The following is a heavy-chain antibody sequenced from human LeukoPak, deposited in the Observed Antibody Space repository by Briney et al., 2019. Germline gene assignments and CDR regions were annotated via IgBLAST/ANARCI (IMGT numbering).Heavy chain of an antibody. CDR1: GASISSNTYY. D-gene: IGHD3-22*01. J-gene: IGHJ3*02. V-gene: IGHV4-39*01. Sequence: KTSETLSLTCTVSGASISSNTYYWAWIRQSPGKGLEWIGSIFNAGSTFYNPSLTSRVTMSVDTSKNQFSLKLSSVTAADTAMYYCARNMTVILVAERTDALDIWGQGTMVTVSS. CDR3: ARNMTVILVAERTDALDI. CDR2: IFNAGST.